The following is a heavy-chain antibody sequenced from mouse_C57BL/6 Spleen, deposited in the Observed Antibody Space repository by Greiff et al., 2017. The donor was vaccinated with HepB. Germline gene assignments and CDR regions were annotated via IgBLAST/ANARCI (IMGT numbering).Heavy chain of an antibody. CDR1: GFSLTSYG. Sequence: VQLQQSGPGLVAPSQSLSITCTVSGFSLTSYGVDWVRQSPGKGLEWLGVIWGVGSTNYNSALKSRLSISKDNSKSQVFLKMNSLQTDDTAMYYCASGAAQAPFAYWGQGTLVTVSA. CDR3: ASGAAQAPFAY. CDR2: IWGVGST. J-gene: IGHJ3*01. D-gene: IGHD3-2*02. V-gene: IGHV2-6*01.